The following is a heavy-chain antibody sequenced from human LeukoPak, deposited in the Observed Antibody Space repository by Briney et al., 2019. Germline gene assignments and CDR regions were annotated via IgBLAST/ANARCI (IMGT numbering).Heavy chain of an antibody. CDR2: IYNSGST. D-gene: IGHD6-6*01. V-gene: IGHV4-59*08. Sequence: MSSETLSLTCTVSGGSISSYYWSWIRQPPGKGLEWIGYIYNSGSTNYNPSIKSRVTISVDTSKNQFSLKLSSVTAADTAVYYCARQSSSSIDYWGQGTLVTVSS. CDR3: ARQSSSSIDY. CDR1: GGSISSYY. J-gene: IGHJ4*02.